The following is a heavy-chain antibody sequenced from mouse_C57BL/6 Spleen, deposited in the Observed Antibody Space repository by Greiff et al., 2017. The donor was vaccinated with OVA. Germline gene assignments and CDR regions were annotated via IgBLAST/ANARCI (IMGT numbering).Heavy chain of an antibody. CDR3: ARQIATVVSSFDD. Sequence: QVQLQQPGAELVRPGTSVKLSCKASGYTFTSYWMHWVKQRPGQGLEWIGVIDPSDSYTNYNQKFKGKATLTVDTSSSTAYMQLSSLTSEDSAVYYCARQIATVVSSFDDWGQGTTLTVSS. V-gene: IGHV1-59*01. CDR1: GYTFTSYW. J-gene: IGHJ2*01. CDR2: IDPSDSYT. D-gene: IGHD1-1*01.